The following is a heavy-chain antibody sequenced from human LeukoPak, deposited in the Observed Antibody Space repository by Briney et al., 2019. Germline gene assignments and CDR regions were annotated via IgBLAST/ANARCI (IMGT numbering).Heavy chain of an antibody. D-gene: IGHD6-13*01. V-gene: IGHV1-69*02. Sequence: SVKVSCKASGGTFSSYTISWVRQAPGQGLEWMGRIIPILGIANYAQKSQGRVTITADKSTSTAYMELSSLRSEDTAVYYCARGTAAAGTDYWGQGTLVTVSS. CDR2: IIPILGIA. CDR3: ARGTAAAGTDY. J-gene: IGHJ4*02. CDR1: GGTFSSYT.